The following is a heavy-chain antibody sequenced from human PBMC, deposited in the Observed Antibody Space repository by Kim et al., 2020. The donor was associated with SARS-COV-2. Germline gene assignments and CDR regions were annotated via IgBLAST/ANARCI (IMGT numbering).Heavy chain of an antibody. CDR1: GFTFSSYA. Sequence: GGSLRLSCAASGFTFSSYAMHWVRQAPGKGLEWVAVISYDGSNKYYADSVKGRFTISRDNSKNTLYLQMNSLRAEDTAVYYCARVVTTAPYYYYGMDVWGQGTTVTVSS. CDR3: ARVVTTAPYYYYGMDV. J-gene: IGHJ6*02. V-gene: IGHV3-30*04. D-gene: IGHD4-17*01. CDR2: ISYDGSNK.